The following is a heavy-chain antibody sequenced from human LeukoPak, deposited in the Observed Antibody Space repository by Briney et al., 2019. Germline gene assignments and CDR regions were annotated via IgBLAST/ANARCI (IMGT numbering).Heavy chain of an antibody. CDR1: GFTFSSYA. D-gene: IGHD3-3*01. CDR3: AHDFWSGYYYYYGMDV. J-gene: IGHJ6*02. CDR2: ISGSGGST. Sequence: PGGSLRLSCAASGFTFSSYAITWVRQAPGKGLEWVSAISGSGGSTYYADSVKGRFTISRDNSKNTLYLQMNSLRAEDTAVYYCAHDFWSGYYYYYGMDVWGQGTTVTVSS. V-gene: IGHV3-23*01.